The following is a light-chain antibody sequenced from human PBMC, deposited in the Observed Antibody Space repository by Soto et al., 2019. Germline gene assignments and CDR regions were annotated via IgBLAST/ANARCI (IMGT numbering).Light chain of an antibody. J-gene: IGLJ1*01. CDR1: SSDIGSYDH. CDR2: AVS. CDR3: ISYTVRQSYL. V-gene: IGLV2-14*03. Sequence: QSALAQPASVSGSPGQSITISCSGTSSDIGSYDHVAWYQQFPGKSPKLIIYAVSDRPSGVSDRFSGSKSGISASLTISGLQTEDEADYYCISYTVRQSYLFGTGTKVTVL.